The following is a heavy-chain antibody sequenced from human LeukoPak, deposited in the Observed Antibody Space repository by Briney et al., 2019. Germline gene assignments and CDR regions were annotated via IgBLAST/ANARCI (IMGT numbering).Heavy chain of an antibody. J-gene: IGHJ6*02. CDR2: IKQDGSEK. D-gene: IGHD5-24*01. Sequence: GGSLRLSCAASGFTFSSYWMSWVRQAPGKGLEWVANIKQDGSEKYYVDSVKGRFTISKDNAKSSLSLQMNSLRLEDTAVYYCARSRRDNYYYYYGMDVWGQGTTVTVSS. CDR1: GFTFSSYW. CDR3: ARSRRDNYYYYYGMDV. V-gene: IGHV3-7*02.